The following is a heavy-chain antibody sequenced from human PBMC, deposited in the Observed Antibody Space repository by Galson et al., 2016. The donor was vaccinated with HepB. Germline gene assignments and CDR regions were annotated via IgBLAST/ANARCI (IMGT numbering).Heavy chain of an antibody. Sequence: SLRLSCAASGFTFSGYAMSWVRQAPGKGLEWVSRINGGTHYTYYADSVKGRFTISRDNSKNTLDLQMNSLRVEYTAVYYCAKDDAVGGGYLDYWGQGTLVTVSS. D-gene: IGHD4-23*01. J-gene: IGHJ4*02. CDR2: INGGTHYT. CDR3: AKDDAVGGGYLDY. CDR1: GFTFSGYA. V-gene: IGHV3-23*01.